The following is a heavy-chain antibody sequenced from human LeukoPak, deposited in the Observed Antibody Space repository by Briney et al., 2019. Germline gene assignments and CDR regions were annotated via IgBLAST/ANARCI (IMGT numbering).Heavy chain of an antibody. D-gene: IGHD6-13*01. CDR3: AKDQGSHPGTDGQDY. J-gene: IGHJ4*02. V-gene: IGHV3-23*01. CDR1: GFTFRRYA. Sequence: GGSLRLSCAASGFTFRRYAMSWVRQAPGKGLEWVSGISGSGGSTYYADSVKGRFTISRDNSKNTLFLQMNSLRAEDTAVYYRAKDQGSHPGTDGQDYWGQGTLVTVSS. CDR2: ISGSGGST.